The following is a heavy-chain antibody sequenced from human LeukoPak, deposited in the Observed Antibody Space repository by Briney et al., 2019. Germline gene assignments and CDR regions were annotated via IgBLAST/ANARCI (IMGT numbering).Heavy chain of an antibody. J-gene: IGHJ6*03. Sequence: GGSLRLSCAASGFTFSSYAMSWVRQAPGKGLEWVSAISGSGGSTYYADSVKGRFTISRDNSKNTLYLQMNSLRAEDTAVYYCAKGSGCYEGYYYMDVWGKGTTVTVSS. CDR3: AKGSGCYEGYYYMDV. CDR2: ISGSGGST. V-gene: IGHV3-23*01. CDR1: GFTFSSYA. D-gene: IGHD3-3*01.